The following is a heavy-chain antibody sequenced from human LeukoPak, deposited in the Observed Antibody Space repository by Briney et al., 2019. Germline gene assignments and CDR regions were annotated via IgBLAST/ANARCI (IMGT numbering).Heavy chain of an antibody. CDR1: GFTFSNYA. CDR3: AKDTGYGSGNGYFDY. CDR2: ITSYRRDT. D-gene: IGHD3-10*01. Sequence: GGSLRLSCEASGFTFSNYAMNWVRQTPGKGLEWVSSITSYRRDTYYADSVKGRFTISRDNSKNTLYLQMNSLRAEDTAVYYCAKDTGYGSGNGYFDYWGQGTLVTVSS. V-gene: IGHV3-23*01. J-gene: IGHJ4*02.